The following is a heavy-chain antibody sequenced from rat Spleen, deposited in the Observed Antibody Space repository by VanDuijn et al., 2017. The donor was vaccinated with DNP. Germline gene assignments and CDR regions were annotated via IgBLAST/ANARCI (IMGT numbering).Heavy chain of an antibody. CDR3: ASTLVNYGTYGYYAMDA. CDR2: IIYDGSRT. Sequence: EVQLVESGGGLVQPGRSLKLSCAASGFTFSDYNMAWVRQAPKKGLEWVATIIYDGSRTYYRDSVKGRFTISRDYARSTLYLQMDSLQTEDTATYYCASTLVNYGTYGYYAMDAWGQGTSVTVSS. J-gene: IGHJ4*01. D-gene: IGHD1-3*01. CDR1: GFTFSDYN. V-gene: IGHV5S10*01.